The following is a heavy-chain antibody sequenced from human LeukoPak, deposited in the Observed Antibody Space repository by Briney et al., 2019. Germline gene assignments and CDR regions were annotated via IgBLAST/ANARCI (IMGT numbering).Heavy chain of an antibody. CDR1: GYTFTDYY. D-gene: IGHD1-26*01. Sequence: ASVKVSCKVSGYTFTDYYMHWVQQAPGKGLEWMGLVDPEDGETIYAEKSQGRVTITADTSTDTAYMELSSLRSEDTAVYYCALVGATLGGAFDIWGQGTMVTVSS. CDR2: VDPEDGET. J-gene: IGHJ3*02. CDR3: ALVGATLGGAFDI. V-gene: IGHV1-69-2*01.